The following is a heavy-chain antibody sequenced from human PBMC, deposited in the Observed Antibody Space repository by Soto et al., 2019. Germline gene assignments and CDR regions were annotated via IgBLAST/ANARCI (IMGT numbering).Heavy chain of an antibody. J-gene: IGHJ4*02. CDR3: AAVNVGTTDSECIFDY. CDR1: GCSISSGAYS. D-gene: IGHD1-1*01. V-gene: IGHV4-30-2*01. CDR2: VYESGHT. Sequence: SETLSLTCAVSGCSISSGAYSWSWIRQPPGKGLECIGYVYESGHTYYNPSLKSRVTISVVMTKRHFSLNLTSITATDAATYYYAAVNVGTTDSECIFDYWGQGTLVTVSS.